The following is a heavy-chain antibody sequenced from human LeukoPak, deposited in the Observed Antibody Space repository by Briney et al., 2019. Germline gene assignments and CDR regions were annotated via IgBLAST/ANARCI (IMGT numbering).Heavy chain of an antibody. D-gene: IGHD3-22*01. CDR3: ARLLTYYYDSSGYYPNDAFDI. CDR1: GGSFSGYY. J-gene: IGHJ3*02. CDR2: INHSGST. V-gene: IGHV4-34*01. Sequence: SETLSLTCAVYGGSFSGYYWSWIRQPPGKGLEWIGEINHSGSTNYNPSLKSRVTISVDTSKNQFSLKLSSVTAADTAVYYCARLLTYYYDSSGYYPNDAFDIWGQGTVVTVSS.